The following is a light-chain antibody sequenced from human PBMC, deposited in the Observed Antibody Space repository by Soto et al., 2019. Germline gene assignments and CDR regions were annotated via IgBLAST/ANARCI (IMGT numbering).Light chain of an antibody. CDR1: SSDVGSYNF. CDR2: EGT. CDR3: FSYAGSTYV. J-gene: IGLJ1*01. V-gene: IGLV2-23*01. Sequence: QAVLTQPASVSGSPGQSITISCTGTSSDVGSYNFVSWYQQYPGKVPKLMFYEGTKRPSGVSNRFSGSKSGNSSSLTISGLQAEDEADYYCFSYAGSTYVFGTGTKGTVL.